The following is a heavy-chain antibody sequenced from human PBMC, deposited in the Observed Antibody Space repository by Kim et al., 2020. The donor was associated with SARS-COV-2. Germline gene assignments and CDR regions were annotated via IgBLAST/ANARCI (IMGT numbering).Heavy chain of an antibody. J-gene: IGHJ4*02. Sequence: GGSLRLSCAASGFTFSSYSMNWVRQAPGKGLEWVSSISSSSSYIYYADSVKGRFTISRDNAKNSLYLQMNSLRAEDTAVYYCARDAGQYCGGDCYTDYWGQGTLVTVSS. CDR1: GFTFSSYS. D-gene: IGHD2-21*02. CDR3: ARDAGQYCGGDCYTDY. V-gene: IGHV3-21*01. CDR2: ISSSSSYI.